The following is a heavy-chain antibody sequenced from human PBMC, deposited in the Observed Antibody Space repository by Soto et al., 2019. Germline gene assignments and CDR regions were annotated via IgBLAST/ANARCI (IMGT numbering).Heavy chain of an antibody. D-gene: IGHD4-17*01. CDR2: ISYDGSNK. J-gene: IGHJ4*02. Sequence: QVQLVESGGGVVQPGRSLRLSCAASGFTFSSYGMHWVRQAPGKGLEWVAVISYDGSNKYYADSVKGRFTISRDNSKNTLYLQMNSLRAEDTAVYYCAKDAVTKGFDYWGQGTLVTVSS. V-gene: IGHV3-30*18. CDR3: AKDAVTKGFDY. CDR1: GFTFSSYG.